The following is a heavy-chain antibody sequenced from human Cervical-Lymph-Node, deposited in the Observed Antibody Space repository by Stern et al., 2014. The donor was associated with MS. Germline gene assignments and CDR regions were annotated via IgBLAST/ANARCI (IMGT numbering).Heavy chain of an antibody. V-gene: IGHV1-69*06. Sequence: VQLVESGTEVKKPGSSVKVSCKASGDTFNNYAISWLRQAPGPGLEWVGAIVSLSGTRTYAQKFRGRVTITADNITNTVYMELGGLTSADTAIYYCAREFATSAHPFDSWGRGTLVTVSS. CDR1: GDTFNNYA. CDR3: AREFATSAHPFDS. D-gene: IGHD3-10*01. J-gene: IGHJ4*02. CDR2: IVSLSGTR.